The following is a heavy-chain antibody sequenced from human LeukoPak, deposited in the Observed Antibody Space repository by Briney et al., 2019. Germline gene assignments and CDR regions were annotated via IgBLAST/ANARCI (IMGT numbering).Heavy chain of an antibody. J-gene: IGHJ4*02. CDR1: GGSFSGYY. CDR3: ARGGIAVAGEHDY. D-gene: IGHD6-19*01. V-gene: IGHV4-34*01. Sequence: SETLSLTXAVYGGSFSGYYWSWIRQPPGKGLEWIGEINHSGSTNYNPSLKSRVTISVDASKNQFSLRLSSVTAADTAVYYCARGGIAVAGEHDYWGQGTLVTVSS. CDR2: INHSGST.